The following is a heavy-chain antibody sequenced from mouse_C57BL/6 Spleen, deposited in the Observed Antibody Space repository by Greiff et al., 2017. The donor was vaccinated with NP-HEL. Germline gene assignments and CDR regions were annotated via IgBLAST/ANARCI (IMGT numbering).Heavy chain of an antibody. D-gene: IGHD2-5*01. V-gene: IGHV3-6*01. CDR2: ISYDGSN. Sequence: EVQLQQSGPGLVKPSQSLSLTCSVTGYSITSGYYWNWIRQFPGNKLEWMGYISYDGSNKYNPSLKNRISITRDPSKNPFILKLNSVTAEDTATYYWARAYYSNYFWYFDVGGTGTTVTVSS. CDR1: GYSITSGYY. CDR3: ARAYYSNYFWYFDV. J-gene: IGHJ1*03.